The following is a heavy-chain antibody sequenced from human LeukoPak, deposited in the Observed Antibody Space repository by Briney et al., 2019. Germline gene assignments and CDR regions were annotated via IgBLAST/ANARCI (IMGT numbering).Heavy chain of an antibody. V-gene: IGHV3-23*01. Sequence: GGSLRLSCSASGFTFSSSAMSWVRQAPGKGLEWVSAISNNGGYTYYADSVQGRFTISRDNSKSTLCLQMNSLRAEDTAVYYCAKQLGYCSDGSCYFPYWGQGTLVTVSS. J-gene: IGHJ4*02. CDR1: GFTFSSSA. CDR2: ISNNGGYT. CDR3: AKQLGYCSDGSCYFPY. D-gene: IGHD2-15*01.